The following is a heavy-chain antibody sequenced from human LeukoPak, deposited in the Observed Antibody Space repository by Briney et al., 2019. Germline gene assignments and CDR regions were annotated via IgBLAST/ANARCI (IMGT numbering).Heavy chain of an antibody. Sequence: PGGSLRLSCAASGFTFSSYSMNWVRQAPGKGLEWVSYISSSSSYIYYADSVKGRFTISRDNAKNSLYLQMNSLRAEDTAVYYCARRDDYYDSSGYYSDYWGQGTLVTVSS. D-gene: IGHD3-22*01. CDR2: ISSSSSYI. V-gene: IGHV3-21*05. J-gene: IGHJ4*02. CDR1: GFTFSSYS. CDR3: ARRDDYYDSSGYYSDY.